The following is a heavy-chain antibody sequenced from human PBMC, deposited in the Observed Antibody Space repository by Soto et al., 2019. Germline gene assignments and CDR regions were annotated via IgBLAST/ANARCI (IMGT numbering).Heavy chain of an antibody. Sequence: SETLSLTCTVSGGSISSYYWSWIRQPPGKGLEWIGYIYYSGSTNYNPSLKSRVTISVDTSKNQFSLKLSSVTAADTAVYYCAREGIAAAGSFDYWGQGTLVTVPQ. V-gene: IGHV4-59*01. CDR1: GGSISSYY. J-gene: IGHJ4*02. D-gene: IGHD6-13*01. CDR2: IYYSGST. CDR3: AREGIAAAGSFDY.